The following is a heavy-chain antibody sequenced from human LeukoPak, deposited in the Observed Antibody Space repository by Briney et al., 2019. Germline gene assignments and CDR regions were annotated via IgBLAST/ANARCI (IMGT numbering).Heavy chain of an antibody. CDR3: AREDCSGGSCYGGFDC. CDR2: TCQRSKWYN. V-gene: IGHV6-1*01. Sequence: SQTLSLTCAISGDSVSSNSAAWSWIRQSPSRGLEWLGRTCQRSKWYNDYALSVKSRITINPDTSKNQFSLQLNSVTPEDTAVYYCAREDCSGGSCYGGFDCWGQGTLVTVSS. D-gene: IGHD2-15*01. CDR1: GDSVSSNSAA. J-gene: IGHJ4*02.